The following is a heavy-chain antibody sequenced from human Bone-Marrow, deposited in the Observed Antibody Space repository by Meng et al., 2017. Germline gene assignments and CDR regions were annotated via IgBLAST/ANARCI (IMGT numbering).Heavy chain of an antibody. Sequence: QVRLQQWGAGLLTPSETLSLTVAVYGGSFSVYYWSWIRQPPGKGLEWIGEINHSGSTNYNPSLKSRVTISVDTSKNQFSLKLSSVTAADTAVYYCARVLPMIVVANAFDIWGQGTMVTVSS. CDR2: INHSGST. CDR1: GGSFSVYY. CDR3: ARVLPMIVVANAFDI. D-gene: IGHD3-22*01. V-gene: IGHV4-34*01. J-gene: IGHJ3*02.